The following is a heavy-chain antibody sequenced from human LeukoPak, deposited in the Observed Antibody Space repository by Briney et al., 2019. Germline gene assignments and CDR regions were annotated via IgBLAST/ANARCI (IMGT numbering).Heavy chain of an antibody. CDR2: IHYSGNT. Sequence: SSQTLSLTCTVSGGSISSGGYHWSWIRQHPGTGLEWIGYIHYSGNTYYNLSLKSRLTISVDTSKNQFSLKLSSVTAADTAVYYCARRSQPIDNWFDPWGQGTLVTVSS. CDR1: GGSISSGGYH. CDR3: ARRSQPIDNWFDP. J-gene: IGHJ5*02. D-gene: IGHD1-26*01. V-gene: IGHV4-31*03.